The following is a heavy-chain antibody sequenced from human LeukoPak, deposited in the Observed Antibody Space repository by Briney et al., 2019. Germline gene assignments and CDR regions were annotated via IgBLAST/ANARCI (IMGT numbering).Heavy chain of an antibody. J-gene: IGHJ4*02. CDR1: GYTFTTYA. V-gene: IGHV1-3*01. CDR2: INAGNGNT. Sequence: GASVKASCKASGYTFTTYAMHWVRQAPGQRLEWMGWINAGNGNTKYSQKFQGRVTITRDTSASTAYMELSSLRSEDTAVYYCARTTAMVTIFDYWGQGTLVTVSS. CDR3: ARTTAMVTIFDY. D-gene: IGHD5-18*01.